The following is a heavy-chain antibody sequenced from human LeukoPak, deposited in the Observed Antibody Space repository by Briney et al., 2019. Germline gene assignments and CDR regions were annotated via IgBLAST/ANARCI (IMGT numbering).Heavy chain of an antibody. Sequence: GGSLRLSRAASGFIFSSWWMIWFRRLPGKGLVSVSHINTDGSYIRYADSVKGRFTISRDNAKNTLYLQMNSLRPEDTGVYYCTTFGIDWSLSYWGQGALVTVSS. CDR3: TTFGIDWSLSY. J-gene: IGHJ4*02. CDR1: GFIFSSWW. CDR2: INTDGSYI. V-gene: IGHV3-74*01. D-gene: IGHD3-9*01.